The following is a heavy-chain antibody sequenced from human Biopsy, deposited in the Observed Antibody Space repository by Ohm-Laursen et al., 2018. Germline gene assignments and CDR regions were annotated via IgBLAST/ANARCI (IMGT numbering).Heavy chain of an antibody. CDR3: ARGSNDFGGLYFPR. D-gene: IGHD4-23*01. CDR2: ISYTGYT. Sequence: GTLSLTCTVSGGSFTGHYWSWIRQPPGKGLEWIGHISYTGYTSYNTSLKSRVTISVDTSRNHFSLRLSSLTAADTAVYYCARGSNDFGGLYFPRWGEGTLPTVSS. V-gene: IGHV4-59*11. J-gene: IGHJ4*02. CDR1: GGSFTGHY.